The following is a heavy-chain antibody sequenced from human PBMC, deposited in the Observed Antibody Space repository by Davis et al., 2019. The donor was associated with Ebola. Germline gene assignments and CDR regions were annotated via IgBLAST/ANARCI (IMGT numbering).Heavy chain of an antibody. D-gene: IGHD2-8*01. J-gene: IGHJ4*02. CDR1: GDTFSRYF. CDR3: ATNMLTFDFDL. Sequence: SVKVSCKTSGDTFSRYFINWVRQAPGHGLEWVGGIIPVLGITTSAQEFQGRVTITADESTSTACMELSSLRSEDTAVYYCATNMLTFDFDLWGQGTLVTVSS. CDR2: IIPVLGIT. V-gene: IGHV1-69*10.